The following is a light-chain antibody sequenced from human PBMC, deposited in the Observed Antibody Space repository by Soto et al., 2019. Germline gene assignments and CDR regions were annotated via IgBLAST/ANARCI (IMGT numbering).Light chain of an antibody. V-gene: IGLV2-23*01. CDR3: CSYAGSSTYVV. CDR2: EGS. Sequence: QSALTQPASVSGSPGQSITISCTGISSDVGSYNLVSWYQQHPGKAPKLMIYEGSKRPSWVSNRFAGSKSGNTASLTISGLQAEDEADYYCCSYAGSSTYVVFGGGTKLTVL. CDR1: SSDVGSYNL. J-gene: IGLJ2*01.